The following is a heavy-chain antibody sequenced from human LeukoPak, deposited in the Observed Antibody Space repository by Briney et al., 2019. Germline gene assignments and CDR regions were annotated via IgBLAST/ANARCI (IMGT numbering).Heavy chain of an antibody. CDR2: INHSGST. V-gene: IGHV4-34*01. CDR3: ARGRQLLLWLGELPGVWFDP. D-gene: IGHD3-10*01. J-gene: IGHJ5*02. CDR1: GGSFSGYY. Sequence: SETLSLTCAVYGGSFSGYYWSWIRQPPGKGLEWIGEINHSGSTNYNPSLKSRVTISVDTSKNQFSLKLSSVTAADTAVYYCARGRQLLLWLGELPGVWFDPWGQGTLVTVSS.